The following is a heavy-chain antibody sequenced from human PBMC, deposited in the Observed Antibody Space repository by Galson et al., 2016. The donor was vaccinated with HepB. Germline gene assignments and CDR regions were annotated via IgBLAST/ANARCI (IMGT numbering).Heavy chain of an antibody. D-gene: IGHD6-13*01. V-gene: IGHV3-33*01. CDR1: GFTFSRYG. CDR3: AREAGIAAAATYDY. Sequence: SLRLSCAASGFTFSRYGMHWVRQAPGKGLEWVALIWSVGSNKYYADSVKGRFTISRDNSKNTAYLQMNSLRAEDRAVYYCAREAGIAAAATYDYWGQGTLVTVSS. CDR2: IWSVGSNK. J-gene: IGHJ4*02.